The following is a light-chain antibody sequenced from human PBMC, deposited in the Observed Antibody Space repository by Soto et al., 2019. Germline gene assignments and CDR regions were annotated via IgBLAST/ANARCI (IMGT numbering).Light chain of an antibody. CDR2: YDT. V-gene: IGLV3-21*04. Sequence: SYELTQAPSVSVAPGKTASITCGGDKIATKSVHWFQQRPGQAPVLVIRYDTDRPSGTPERFSGSNSGNTATLTISRVEAGDEADYYCRVWDNGNDLVVFGGGTNVTVL. CDR1: KIATKS. J-gene: IGLJ2*01. CDR3: RVWDNGNDLVV.